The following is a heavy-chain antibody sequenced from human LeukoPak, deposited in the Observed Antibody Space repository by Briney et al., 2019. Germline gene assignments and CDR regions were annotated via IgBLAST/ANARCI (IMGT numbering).Heavy chain of an antibody. CDR3: ARDYVPDFWSGYSSTLRRDY. Sequence: ASVKVSCKASGYTFTSYGISWVRQAPGQGLEWMGWISAHNGNTNYAQKLQGRVTMTTDTSTSTAYMELRSLRSDDTAVYYCARDYVPDFWSGYSSTLRRDYWGQGTLVTVSS. D-gene: IGHD3-3*01. CDR1: GYTFTSYG. CDR2: ISAHNGNT. V-gene: IGHV1-18*01. J-gene: IGHJ4*02.